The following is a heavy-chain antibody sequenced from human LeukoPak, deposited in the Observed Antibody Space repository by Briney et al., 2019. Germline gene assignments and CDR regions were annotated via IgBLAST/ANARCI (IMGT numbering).Heavy chain of an antibody. V-gene: IGHV1-18*01. CDR2: ISAYNGNT. J-gene: IGHJ6*03. Sequence: AASVKVSCKASGYTFTSYGISWVRQAPGQGLEWMGWISAYNGNTNYAQKLQGRVTMTTDTSTSTAYMELRSLRSDDTAVYYCARSGLWFGELLETYYMDVWGKGTTVTISS. D-gene: IGHD3-10*01. CDR3: ARSGLWFGELLETYYMDV. CDR1: GYTFTSYG.